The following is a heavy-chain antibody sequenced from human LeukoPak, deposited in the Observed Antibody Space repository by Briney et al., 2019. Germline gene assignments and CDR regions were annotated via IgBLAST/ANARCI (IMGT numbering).Heavy chain of an antibody. V-gene: IGHV1-2*02. D-gene: IGHD2-15*01. J-gene: IGHJ4*02. CDR1: GYIFTDYY. CDR3: ARDGSSLMVEFDY. CDR2: VKCDTGDT. Sequence: ASVKVSCKASGYIFTDYYLYWVRQAPGQGLEVMGWVKCDTGDTSYSQKFQGRVTMTRDTSITTAYMELSRLRSDDKAVYYCARDGSSLMVEFDYWGQGTLVTVSS.